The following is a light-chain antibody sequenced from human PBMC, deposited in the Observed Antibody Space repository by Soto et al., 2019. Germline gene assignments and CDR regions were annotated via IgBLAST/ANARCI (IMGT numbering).Light chain of an antibody. CDR1: QSVSNSY. Sequence: DIVLTQSPGTLSLSPGERATLSCRASQSVSNSYLAWYQQKPGQAPRLLIYGASSRATGIPDRFSGDGSGTDFTLTISRLEPEDFVVYYCQHYGNCPSWTFGQGTKVEVK. J-gene: IGKJ1*01. V-gene: IGKV3-20*01. CDR3: QHYGNCPSWT. CDR2: GAS.